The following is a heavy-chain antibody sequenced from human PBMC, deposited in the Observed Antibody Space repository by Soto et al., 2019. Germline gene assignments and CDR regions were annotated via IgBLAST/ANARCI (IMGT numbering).Heavy chain of an antibody. CDR3: ARDPGILVYAIESNWFDP. Sequence: SCAASGFTFSSYWMHWVRQAPGKGLVWVSRINSDGSSTSYADSVKGRFTISRDNAKNTLYLQMNSLRAEDTAVYYCARDPGILVYAIESNWFDPWGQGTLVTVSS. V-gene: IGHV3-74*01. CDR2: INSDGSST. J-gene: IGHJ5*02. D-gene: IGHD2-8*01. CDR1: GFTFSSYW.